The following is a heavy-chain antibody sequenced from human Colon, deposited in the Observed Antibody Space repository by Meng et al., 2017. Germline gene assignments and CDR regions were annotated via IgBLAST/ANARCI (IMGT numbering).Heavy chain of an antibody. D-gene: IGHD6-19*01. Sequence: GAVLVTRVASLRLSCTGFGSSFTNAYMGWFRRAPGKGPEWVGRIKTKADGGTTDYTAPLKDRFSISRDDSKNTVYLQMNSLKTEDTALYYCATYGSGHPAGGQGTLVTVSS. CDR2: IKTKADGGTT. CDR1: GSSFTNAY. J-gene: IGHJ4*02. V-gene: IGHV3-15*01. CDR3: ATYGSGHPA.